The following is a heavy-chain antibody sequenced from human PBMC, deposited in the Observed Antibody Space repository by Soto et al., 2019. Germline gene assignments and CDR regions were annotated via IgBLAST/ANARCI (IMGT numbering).Heavy chain of an antibody. CDR3: ARERGPETTYYYDSSGMDV. D-gene: IGHD3-22*01. CDR1: GGTFSSYA. CDR2: IIPIFGTA. Sequence: SVKVSCKASGGTFSSYAISWVRQAPGQGLEWMGGIIPIFGTANYAQKFQGRVTITADESTSTAYMELSSLRSEDTAVYYCARERGPETTYYYDSSGMDVWGQGTTVTVS. J-gene: IGHJ6*02. V-gene: IGHV1-69*13.